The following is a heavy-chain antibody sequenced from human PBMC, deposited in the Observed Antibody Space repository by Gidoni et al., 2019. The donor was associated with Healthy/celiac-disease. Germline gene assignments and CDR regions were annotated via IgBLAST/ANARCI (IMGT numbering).Heavy chain of an antibody. Sequence: QVQLVQSGAELKKPGSSVKVSCKASEGTFSSYPISWVRQAPGHGLEWMGGIIPIFGTANYAQKFQGRVTITADESTSTAYMELSSLRSEDTAVYYCARAAGAPVAGRIWFDPWGQGTLVTVSS. CDR2: IIPIFGTA. CDR3: ARAAGAPVAGRIWFDP. V-gene: IGHV1-69*01. D-gene: IGHD6-19*01. J-gene: IGHJ5*02. CDR1: EGTFSSYP.